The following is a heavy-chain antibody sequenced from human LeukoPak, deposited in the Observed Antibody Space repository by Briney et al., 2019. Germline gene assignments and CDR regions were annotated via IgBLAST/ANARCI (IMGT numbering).Heavy chain of an antibody. J-gene: IGHJ4*02. CDR1: GGSISSSSYY. D-gene: IGHD6-19*01. CDR3: ASVQRQWLATDY. CDR2: IYYSGST. Sequence: SETLSLTCVVSGGSISSSSYYWGWIRQPPGKGLEWIGSIYYSGSTYYNPSLKSRVTISVDTSKNQFSLKLSSVTAADTAVYYCASVQRQWLATDYWGQGTLVTVSS. V-gene: IGHV4-39*07.